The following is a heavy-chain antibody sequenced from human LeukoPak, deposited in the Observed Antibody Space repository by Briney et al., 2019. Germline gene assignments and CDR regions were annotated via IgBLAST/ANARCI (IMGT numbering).Heavy chain of an antibody. CDR1: GFTFSSYS. CDR2: ISSSSSYI. Sequence: PGGSLRLSCAASGFTFSSYSMNWVRQAPGKGLEWVSSISSSSSYIYYADSVKGRFTISRDNAKNSLYLQMNSLRAEDTAVYYCARERDYGDYPPTDWFDPWGQGTLVTVSS. D-gene: IGHD4-17*01. V-gene: IGHV3-21*01. J-gene: IGHJ5*02. CDR3: ARERDYGDYPPTDWFDP.